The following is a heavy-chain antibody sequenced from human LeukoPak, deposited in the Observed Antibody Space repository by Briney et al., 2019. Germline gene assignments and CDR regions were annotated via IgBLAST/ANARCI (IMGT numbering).Heavy chain of an antibody. D-gene: IGHD2-15*01. CDR2: INHSGST. CDR3: ATLFAGRCSGGSCYSGFDY. CDR1: GGSFSGYY. V-gene: IGHV4-34*01. Sequence: SETLSLTCAVYGGSFSGYYWSWIRQPPGKGLEWIGEINHSGSTNYNPSLKSRVTISVDTSKNQFSLKLRSVTAADTAVYYCATLFAGRCSGGSCYSGFDYWGQGTLVTVSS. J-gene: IGHJ4*02.